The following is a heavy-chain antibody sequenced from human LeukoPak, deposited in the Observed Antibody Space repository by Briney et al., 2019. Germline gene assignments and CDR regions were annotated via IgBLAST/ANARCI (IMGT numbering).Heavy chain of an antibody. J-gene: IGHJ5*02. V-gene: IGHV4-30-2*01. D-gene: IGHD5-12*01. Sequence: PSETLSLTCSVSGGSISSGGYSWSWIRQPPGKGVERIGYIYHSGSTYYNPSLKSRVTISVDRSKNQFSLKLSSVTAADTAVYYCARAIGSIVATISVSFDPWGQGTLVTVSS. CDR3: ARAIGSIVATISVSFDP. CDR1: GGSISSGGYS. CDR2: IYHSGST.